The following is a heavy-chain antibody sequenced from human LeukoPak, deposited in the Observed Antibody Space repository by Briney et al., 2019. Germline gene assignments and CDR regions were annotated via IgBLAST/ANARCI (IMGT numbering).Heavy chain of an antibody. CDR3: AKNWGRGGDYLTH. Sequence: GGSLRLSCAASGFTFSTYPMTWVRQAPGKGLEWVSTLTGSGGTTDYADSVRGRFTISRDNSKNTLHLQMNSLRAEDTAVYYCAKNWGRGGDYLTHWGQGTLVTVSS. CDR2: LTGSGGTT. CDR1: GFTFSTYP. J-gene: IGHJ4*02. V-gene: IGHV3-23*01. D-gene: IGHD1-26*01.